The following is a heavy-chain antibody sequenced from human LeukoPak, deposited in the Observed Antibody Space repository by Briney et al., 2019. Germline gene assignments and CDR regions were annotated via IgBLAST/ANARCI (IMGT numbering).Heavy chain of an antibody. D-gene: IGHD6-19*01. CDR2: TSSNGGST. CDR1: GFTFSSYA. CDR3: VKARGSGWYWDY. Sequence: QPGGSLRLSCSASGFTFSSYAMHWVRQAPGKGLEYVSATSSNGGSTYYADSVKGRFTISRDNSKNTLYLQMSSLRAEDTAVYYCVKARGSGWYWDYWGQGTLVTVSS. J-gene: IGHJ4*02. V-gene: IGHV3-64D*06.